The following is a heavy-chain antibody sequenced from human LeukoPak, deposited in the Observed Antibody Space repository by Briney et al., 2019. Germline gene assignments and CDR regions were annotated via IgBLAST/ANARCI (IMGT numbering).Heavy chain of an antibody. Sequence: GGSLRLSCGVSGFTFSSYDLHWVREATGKGLEWVSGVDTGGVTYYPGSVKGRFTISRDNAKNTLYLQMNSLRAEDTAVYYCAKDFIVVVVAATHDYWGQGTLVTVSS. CDR1: GFTFSSYD. CDR2: VDTGGVT. V-gene: IGHV3-13*01. J-gene: IGHJ4*02. D-gene: IGHD2-15*01. CDR3: AKDFIVVVVAATHDY.